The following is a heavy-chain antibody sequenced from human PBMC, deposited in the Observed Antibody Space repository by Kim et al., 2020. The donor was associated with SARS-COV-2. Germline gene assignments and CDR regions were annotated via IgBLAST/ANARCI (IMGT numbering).Heavy chain of an antibody. J-gene: IGHJ5*02. CDR2: ISSTSYSI. CDR1: GFTFSSYS. V-gene: IGHV3-21*06. D-gene: IGHD2-15*01. CDR3: ALCSGGRCRTVVGLDP. Sequence: GGSLRLSCAGSGFTFSSYSMVWVRQAPGKGLEWVSSISSTSYSIYYADSVKGRFTISRDNANNSLWLQMNNLRVDDTAIYYCALCSGGRCRTVVGLDPWGQGTLVTVSA.